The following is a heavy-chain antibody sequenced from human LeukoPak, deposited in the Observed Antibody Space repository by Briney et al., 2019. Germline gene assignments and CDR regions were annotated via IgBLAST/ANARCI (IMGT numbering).Heavy chain of an antibody. J-gene: IGHJ5*02. CDR2: IIPIFGTA. V-gene: IGHV1-69*13. CDR1: GYTFTSYG. CDR3: ARARYSGYDGEGYNWFDP. Sequence: SVKVSCKASGYTFTSYGISWVRQAPGQGLEWMGGIIPIFGTANYAQKFQGRVTITADESTSTAYMELSSLRSEDTAVYYCARARYSGYDGEGYNWFDPWGQGTLVTVSS. D-gene: IGHD5-12*01.